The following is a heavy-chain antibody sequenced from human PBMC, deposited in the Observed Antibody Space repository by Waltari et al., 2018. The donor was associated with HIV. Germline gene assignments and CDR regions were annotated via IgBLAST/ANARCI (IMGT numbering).Heavy chain of an antibody. CDR3: AKGIAVATTYYYAAMDV. J-gene: IGHJ6*02. CDR1: GYTFTTYG. Sequence: QVQLVQSGSELKKPGASGKVSCKASGYTFTTYGIIWVRQAPGQVLEWMGRRKTNTGIQTCAHRFLGSFVYSVNTPVSTAYLQISSLKSEDSAVYFCAKGIAVATTYYYAAMDVWGPGTTVAVSS. CDR2: RKTNTGIQ. D-gene: IGHD6-19*01. V-gene: IGHV7-4-1*02.